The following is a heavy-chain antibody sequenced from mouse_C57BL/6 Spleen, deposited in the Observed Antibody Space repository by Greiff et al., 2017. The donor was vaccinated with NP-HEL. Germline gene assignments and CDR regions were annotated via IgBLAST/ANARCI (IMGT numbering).Heavy chain of an antibody. V-gene: IGHV5-9-1*02. J-gene: IGHJ4*01. CDR2: ISSGGDYI. CDR1: GFTFSSYA. CDR3: TREEGSYAMDY. Sequence: EVKLVESGEGLVKPGGSLKLSCAASGFTFSSYAMSWVRQTPEKRLEWVAYISSGGDYIYYADTVKGRFTISRDNARNTLYLQMSSLKSEDTAMYYCTREEGSYAMDYWGQGTSVTVSS.